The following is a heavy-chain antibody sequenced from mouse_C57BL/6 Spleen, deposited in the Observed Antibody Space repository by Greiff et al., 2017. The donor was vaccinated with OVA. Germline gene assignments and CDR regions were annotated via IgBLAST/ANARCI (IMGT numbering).Heavy chain of an antibody. J-gene: IGHJ3*01. V-gene: IGHV14-2*01. D-gene: IGHD1-1*01. Sequence: VQLKESGAELVKPGASVKLSCTASGFNIKDYYMHWVKQRTEQGLEWIGRIDPEDGETKYAPIFQGKATITADTSSNTAYLQLSSLTSEDTAVYYCASIYYYGISGVAYWGQGTLVTVSA. CDR1: GFNIKDYY. CDR3: ASIYYYGISGVAY. CDR2: IDPEDGET.